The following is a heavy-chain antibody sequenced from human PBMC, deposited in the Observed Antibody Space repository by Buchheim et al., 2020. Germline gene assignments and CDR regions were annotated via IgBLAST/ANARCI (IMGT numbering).Heavy chain of an antibody. J-gene: IGHJ6*02. CDR3: ARDGHMVRGVITTNGMDV. D-gene: IGHD3-10*01. V-gene: IGHV3-33*01. Sequence: QVQLVESGGGVVQPGRSLRLSCAASGFTFSSYGMHWVRQAPGKGLEWVAVIWYDGSNKYYADSVKGRFTISRDNSKNTLYLQMNRLRAEDTAVYYCARDGHMVRGVITTNGMDVWGQGTT. CDR2: IWYDGSNK. CDR1: GFTFSSYG.